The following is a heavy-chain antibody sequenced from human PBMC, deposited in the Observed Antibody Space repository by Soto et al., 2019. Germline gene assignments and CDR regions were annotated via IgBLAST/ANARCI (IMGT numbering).Heavy chain of an antibody. V-gene: IGHV4-59*12. CDR3: ARENGYYYDSSGYYFDY. CDR1: GGSISSYD. D-gene: IGHD3-22*01. J-gene: IGHJ4*02. CDR2: KHDSGST. Sequence: SETLSLTCTVSGGSISSYDWSWIRQPPGKGLEWIAFKHDSGSTNYNPSLKSRVTILVDTSKNQFSLKLSSLTAADTAVYYCARENGYYYDSSGYYFDYWGQGTLVTVSS.